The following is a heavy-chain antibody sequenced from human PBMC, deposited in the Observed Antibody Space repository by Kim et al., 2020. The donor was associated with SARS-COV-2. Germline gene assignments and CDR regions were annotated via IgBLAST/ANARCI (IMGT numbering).Heavy chain of an antibody. V-gene: IGHV4-61*02. Sequence: SETLSLTCTVSGGSISSGSYYWSWIRQPAGKGLEWIGRIYTSGSTNYNPSLKSRVTISVDTSKNQFSLKLSSVTAADTAVYYCARGKGRTSYYYYGMDVWGQGTTVTVSS. CDR2: IYTSGST. CDR3: ARGKGRTSYYYYGMDV. J-gene: IGHJ6*02. CDR1: GGSISSGSYY.